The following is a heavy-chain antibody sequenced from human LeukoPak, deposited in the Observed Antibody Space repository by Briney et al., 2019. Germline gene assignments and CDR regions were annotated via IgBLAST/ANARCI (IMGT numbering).Heavy chain of an antibody. J-gene: IGHJ4*02. Sequence: GGSLRLSCAASGFTFDDYAMHWVRQAPGKGLEWVSGISWNSGSIGYADSVKGRFTISRDNAKNSLYLQMNSLRAEDTAVYYCARDAGYSSSWIDYWGQGTLVTVSS. CDR3: ARDAGYSSSWIDY. CDR2: ISWNSGSI. D-gene: IGHD6-13*01. V-gene: IGHV3-9*01. CDR1: GFTFDDYA.